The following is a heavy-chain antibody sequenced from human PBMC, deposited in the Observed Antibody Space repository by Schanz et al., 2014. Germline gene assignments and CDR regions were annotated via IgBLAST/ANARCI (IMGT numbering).Heavy chain of an antibody. CDR1: GFTFSSYG. V-gene: IGHV3-21*04. CDR3: ARDGTGQVVRWFDP. D-gene: IGHD6-13*01. J-gene: IGHJ5*02. CDR2: ISNSSSYI. Sequence: EVQLVESGGGLVKPGGSLRLSCAASGFTFSSYGMHWVRQAPGQGLGWVSYISNSSSYIYYADSMKGRFTISRDNAKNQLYLQMNSLRAEDTAVYYCARDGTGQVVRWFDPWGQGTLVTVSS.